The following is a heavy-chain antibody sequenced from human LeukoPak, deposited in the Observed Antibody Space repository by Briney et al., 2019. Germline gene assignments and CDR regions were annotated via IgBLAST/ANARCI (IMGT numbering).Heavy chain of an antibody. J-gene: IGHJ4*02. D-gene: IGHD3-22*01. CDR2: ISAGGGST. V-gene: IGHV3-23*01. CDR1: GLTFSDYS. CDR3: AKAPYYYDSSGYYFLDY. Sequence: PGGSLRLSCAASGLTFSDYSMTWVRQAPGKGLFWVSGISAGGGSTYYADSVKGRFTISRDNSRNTLYLQMNSLRAEDTAVYYCAKAPYYYDSSGYYFLDYWGQGTLVTVSS.